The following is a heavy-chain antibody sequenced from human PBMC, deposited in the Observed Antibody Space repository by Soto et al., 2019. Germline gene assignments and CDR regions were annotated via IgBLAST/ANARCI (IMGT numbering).Heavy chain of an antibody. J-gene: IGHJ6*02. Sequence: QVQLGQSGAEVKKPGSSVKVSCKASGGTFSSYAISWVRQAPGQGLEWMGGIIPIFGTANYAQKFQGRVTITADESTSTAYMELSSLRSEDTAVYYCATGWPNYYYYGMDVWGQGTTVTVSS. CDR3: ATGWPNYYYYGMDV. CDR1: GGTFSSYA. V-gene: IGHV1-69*01. CDR2: IIPIFGTA. D-gene: IGHD6-19*01.